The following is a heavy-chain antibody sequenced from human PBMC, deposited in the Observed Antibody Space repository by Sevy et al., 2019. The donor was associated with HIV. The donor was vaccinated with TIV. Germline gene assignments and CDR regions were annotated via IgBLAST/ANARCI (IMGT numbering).Heavy chain of an antibody. V-gene: IGHV3-23*01. CDR3: AKGDRTFYGMDV. Sequence: GSLRLSCAASGFTLSTYSMNWVRQAPGKGLEWVSAISGSGGSTYYADSLKGRFTISRDNSKKKLYLQMNSLRAEDTAVYYCAKGDRTFYGMDVWGQGTTVTVSS. J-gene: IGHJ6*02. CDR1: GFTLSTYS. CDR2: ISGSGGST.